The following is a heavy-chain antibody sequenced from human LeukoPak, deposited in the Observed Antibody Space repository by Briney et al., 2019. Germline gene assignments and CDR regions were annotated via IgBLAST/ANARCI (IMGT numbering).Heavy chain of an antibody. CDR1: GFTFSSYG. J-gene: IGHJ4*02. V-gene: IGHV3-23*01. CDR2: ISGSGGST. D-gene: IGHD3-22*01. Sequence: GGTLRLSCAASGFTFSSYGMSWVRQAPGKGLEWVSAISGSGGSTYYADSVKGRFTISRDNAKNSLYLQMNSLRAEDTAVYYCARVIKRQSDSSGYYFDYWGQGTLVTVSS. CDR3: ARVIKRQSDSSGYYFDY.